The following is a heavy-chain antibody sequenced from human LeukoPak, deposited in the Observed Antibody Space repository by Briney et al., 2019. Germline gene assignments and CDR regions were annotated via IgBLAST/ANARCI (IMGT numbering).Heavy chain of an antibody. V-gene: IGHV1-46*01. CDR2: IRPSGST. D-gene: IGHD3-10*01. CDR3: ARAVWFGHPSAEHDY. J-gene: IGHJ4*02. CDR1: GYTFTSYY. Sequence: ASVKVSCKASGYTFTSYYIHWVRQAPGQGLEYMGIIRPSGSTAYAQKFLGRITMTTDTSTSTAYMELRSLRSDDTAVYYCARAVWFGHPSAEHDYWGQGTLVTVSS.